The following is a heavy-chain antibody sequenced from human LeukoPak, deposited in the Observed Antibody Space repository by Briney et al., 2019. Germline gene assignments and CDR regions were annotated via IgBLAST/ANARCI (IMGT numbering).Heavy chain of an antibody. V-gene: IGHV4-34*01. D-gene: IGHD3-22*01. CDR1: GGSFSDYY. CDR2: MSPSGSS. Sequence: SETLSLTCAVYGGSFSDYYWTWIRQTPGKGLEWIGEMSPSGSSNYNPSLRRRVTISVDTSKNQFSLKLRSVTAADTAVYYCARGRQDVNMILVVMAGVSYYLDVWSKGTTVTVS. CDR3: ARGRQDVNMILVVMAGVSYYLDV. J-gene: IGHJ6*03.